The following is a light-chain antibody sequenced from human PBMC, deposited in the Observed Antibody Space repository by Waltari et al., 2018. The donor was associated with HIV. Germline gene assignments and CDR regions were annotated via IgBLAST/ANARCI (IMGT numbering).Light chain of an antibody. CDR2: SNN. CDR1: SSNIGSNT. J-gene: IGLJ3*02. V-gene: IGLV1-44*01. CDR3: AAWDDSLTGRV. Sequence: QSVLTQPPSASGTPGQRVTISCSGSSSNIGSNTVNWYQQVPGTAPKLLIFSNNQRPSGVPARFSGSNSGASASLAISGLQSEDEADYYCAAWDDSLTGRVFGGGTKLTVL.